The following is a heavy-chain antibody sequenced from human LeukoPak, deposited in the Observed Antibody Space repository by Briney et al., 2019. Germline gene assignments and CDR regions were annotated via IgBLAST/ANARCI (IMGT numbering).Heavy chain of an antibody. J-gene: IGHJ3*02. V-gene: IGHV1-46*01. CDR1: GYTFTSYY. CDR2: INPSGGST. D-gene: IGHD2-15*01. CDR3: AREVVGDAFDI. Sequence: GASVKVSCKASGYTFTSYYMHWARQAPGQGLEWMGIINPSGGSTSYAQKFQGRVTMTRDTSTSTVYMELSSLRSEDTAVYYCAREVVGDAFDIWGQGTMVTASS.